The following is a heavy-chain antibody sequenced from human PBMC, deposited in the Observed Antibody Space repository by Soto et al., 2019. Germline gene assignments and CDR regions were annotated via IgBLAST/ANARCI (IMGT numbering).Heavy chain of an antibody. CDR1: GYTFSNYG. D-gene: IGHD2-2*01. CDR2: ISLYSDGA. Sequence: ASVKGSCTTSGYTFSNYGITWVRQAPGQPLEWLGWISLYSDGANYAHKFQGRVSMTTDTSTTTAYMELRSLRSDDTAVYYCARVVPGAEAWFGPWGQGTLVTVSS. J-gene: IGHJ5*02. CDR3: ARVVPGAEAWFGP. V-gene: IGHV1-18*01.